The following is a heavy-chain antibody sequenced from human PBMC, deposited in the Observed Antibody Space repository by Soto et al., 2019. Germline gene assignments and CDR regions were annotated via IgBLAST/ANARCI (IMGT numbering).Heavy chain of an antibody. J-gene: IGHJ2*01. D-gene: IGHD1-20*01. CDR2: INAGNGNT. CDR3: ARDTGIYWYFDL. CDR1: GNTVPNYA. V-gene: IGHV1-3*01. Sequence: ASVKVSCKASGNTVPNYAIHWVRQAPGQRLEWMGWINAGNGNTKYSQKFQGRVTITRDTSASTAYMELSSLRSEDTAVYYCARDTGIYWYFDLWGRGTLVTVSS.